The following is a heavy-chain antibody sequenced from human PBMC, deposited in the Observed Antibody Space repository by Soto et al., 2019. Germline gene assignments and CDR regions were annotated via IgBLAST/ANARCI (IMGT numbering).Heavy chain of an antibody. Sequence: EVQLVESGGGLVQPGGSLRLSCAASGFTFSSYWMSWVRQAPGKGLEWVANIKQDGSEKYYVDSVKCRFTISRDNAKNSLYLQMNSLRAEDTAVYYWAREGLHLGELSLPFHFDYWGQGTLVTVSS. CDR2: IKQDGSEK. J-gene: IGHJ4*02. V-gene: IGHV3-7*01. CDR1: GFTFSSYW. CDR3: AREGLHLGELSLPFHFDY. D-gene: IGHD3-16*02.